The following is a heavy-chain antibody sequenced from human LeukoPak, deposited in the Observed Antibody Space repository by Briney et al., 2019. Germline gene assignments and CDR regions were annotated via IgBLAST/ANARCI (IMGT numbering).Heavy chain of an antibody. CDR3: ARSGDRRGGPFDI. J-gene: IGHJ3*02. CDR1: GITLSSYA. V-gene: IGHV3-64*04. Sequence: PGGSLRLSCSASGITLSSYAMHWVRQAPGKGLEHVSGISRNGGSTYYADSVKGRFTISRDNAKNSLYLQMNSLRAEDTALYYCARSGDRRGGPFDIWGQGTMVTVSS. CDR2: ISRNGGST. D-gene: IGHD3-10*01.